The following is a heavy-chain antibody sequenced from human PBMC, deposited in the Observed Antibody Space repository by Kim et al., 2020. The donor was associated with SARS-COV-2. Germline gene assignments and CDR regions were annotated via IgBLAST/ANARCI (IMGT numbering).Heavy chain of an antibody. V-gene: IGHV1-46*01. J-gene: IGHJ6*02. CDR3: ARDPGFGAYYYGMDV. D-gene: IGHD3-10*01. Sequence: QKFQGRVTMTRDTSTSTVYMELSSLRSEDTAVYYCARDPGFGAYYYGMDVWGQGTTVTVSS.